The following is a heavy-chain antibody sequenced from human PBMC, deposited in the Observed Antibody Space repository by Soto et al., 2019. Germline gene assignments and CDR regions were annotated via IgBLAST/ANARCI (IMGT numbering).Heavy chain of an antibody. Sequence: GSLKISCTASGFTFGDYGMSWFRQAQGKGLECVGFIRSKAYGGTTEYAASVKGRFTISRDDSKSIVSLQMDRLKTEDTAVYYCTRSRGSYYKVFDNWGQGT. CDR1: GFTFGDYG. V-gene: IGHV3-49*03. CDR2: IRSKAYGGTT. J-gene: IGHJ4*02. CDR3: TRSRGSYYKVFDN. D-gene: IGHD3-10*01.